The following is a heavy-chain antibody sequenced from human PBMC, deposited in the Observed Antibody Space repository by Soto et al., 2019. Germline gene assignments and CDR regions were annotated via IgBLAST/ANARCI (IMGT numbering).Heavy chain of an antibody. CDR2: ISASGAAT. J-gene: IGHJ5*02. Sequence: EVQLLESGGGLVKPGGPLSLPVTASNSPFSNNPIGWVGQVQGKGLEWVSAISASGAATYYVDSVRGRFTISRDNSKNTLYVQMNSLRAEDTGVYYCARCAVLSTTSGGWCNWFDPWGQGTLVTVSS. CDR3: ARCAVLSTTSGGWCNWFDP. CDR1: NSPFSNNP. V-gene: IGHV3-23*01. D-gene: IGHD2-21*01.